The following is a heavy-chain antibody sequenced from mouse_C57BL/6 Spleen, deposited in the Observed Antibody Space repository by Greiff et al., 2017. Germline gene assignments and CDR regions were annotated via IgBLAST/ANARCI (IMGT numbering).Heavy chain of an antibody. CDR3: ARWYYGSRSPFAY. D-gene: IGHD1-1*01. CDR1: GYTFTSYW. J-gene: IGHJ3*01. CDR2: IDPSDSYT. Sequence: VQLQESGAELVKPGASVKLSCKASGYTFTSYWMQWVKQRPGQGLEWIGEIDPSDSYTNYNQKFKGKATLTVDTSSSTAYMQLSSLTSEDSAVYYCARWYYGSRSPFAYWGQGTLVTVSA. V-gene: IGHV1-50*01.